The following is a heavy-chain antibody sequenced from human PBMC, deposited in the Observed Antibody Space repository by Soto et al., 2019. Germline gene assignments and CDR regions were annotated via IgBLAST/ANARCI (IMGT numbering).Heavy chain of an antibody. CDR1: GGAILSGDYY. V-gene: IGHV4-30-4*01. CDR2: IYYSGST. J-gene: IGHJ3*02. Sequence: SETLSLTCTVSGGAILSGDYYWIWMRQPPWNGLELIGYIYYSGSTYYNPSLKSRVTISVDTSKNQFSLKLSSVTAADTAVYYCARGGDYYDSSGHAFDIWGQGTMVT. CDR3: ARGGDYYDSSGHAFDI. D-gene: IGHD3-22*01.